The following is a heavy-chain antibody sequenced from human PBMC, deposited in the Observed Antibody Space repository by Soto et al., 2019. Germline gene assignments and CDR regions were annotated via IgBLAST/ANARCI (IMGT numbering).Heavy chain of an antibody. CDR2: IYYSVST. CDR3: ERDAYYYDSSGYYYYFDY. D-gene: IGHD3-22*01. J-gene: IGHJ4*02. V-gene: IGHV4-59*01. CDR1: GGSISSYY. Sequence: QVQLQESGPGLVKPSETLSLTCTVSGGSISSYYWSWIRQPPGTGLEWIGYIYYSVSTNYNPSLNSRFTKSVDTSKNQFYLKLSSVTAADTAVYYCERDAYYYDSSGYYYYFDYWGQGKLVTVSS.